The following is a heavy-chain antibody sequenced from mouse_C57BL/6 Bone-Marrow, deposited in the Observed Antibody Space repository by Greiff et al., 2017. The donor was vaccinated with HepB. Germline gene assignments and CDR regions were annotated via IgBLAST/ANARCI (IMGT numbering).Heavy chain of an antibody. J-gene: IGHJ2*01. Sequence: QVQLQQPGAELVKPGASVKLSCKASGYTFTSYWMHWVKQRPGQGLEWIGMIHPNSGSTNYNEKFKSKATLTVDKSSSTAYMQLSSLTSEDSAVYYCSRAIYYYASSDYWGQGTTLTVSS. CDR1: GYTFTSYW. V-gene: IGHV1-64*01. D-gene: IGHD1-1*01. CDR2: IHPNSGST. CDR3: SRAIYYYASSDY.